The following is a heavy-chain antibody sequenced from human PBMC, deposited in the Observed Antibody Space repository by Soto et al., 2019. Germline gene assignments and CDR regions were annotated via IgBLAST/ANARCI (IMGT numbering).Heavy chain of an antibody. D-gene: IGHD3-9*01. CDR1: GHTFISHG. CDR2: IRSLNGNK. Sequence: ASVKLSCKASGHTFISHGIRWVRPAPGQGPERMVAIRSLNGNKNYAQKIPGRVTITTNTPTSTASVELRSLRSDNTAVYYCARDQSERVRYYDCTALRQALDIWGEVTMVTV. CDR3: ARDQSERVRYYDCTALRQALDI. J-gene: IGHJ3*02. V-gene: IGHV1-18*01.